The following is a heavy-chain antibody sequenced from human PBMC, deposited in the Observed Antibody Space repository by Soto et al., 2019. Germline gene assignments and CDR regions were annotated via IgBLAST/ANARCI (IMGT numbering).Heavy chain of an antibody. V-gene: IGHV3-7*01. Sequence: LRLSCAATGFMFGTYWMSWVRQAPGKGLEWVANIKHDGNEKYYAGSVKWRFTVSRDNVKNFLHLQMSSLRGDDTGVYFCVRATLSWGHYYFRGLDVWGQGTTVTVSS. J-gene: IGHJ6*02. CDR2: IKHDGNEK. CDR1: GFMFGTYW. D-gene: IGHD3-22*01. CDR3: VRATLSWGHYYFRGLDV.